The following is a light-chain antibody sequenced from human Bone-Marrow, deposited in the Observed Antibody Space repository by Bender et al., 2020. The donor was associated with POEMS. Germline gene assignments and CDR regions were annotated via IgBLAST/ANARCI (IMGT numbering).Light chain of an antibody. CDR3: HVWHSRSDQGV. Sequence: SYVLTQPPSVSVAPGQTARIPCGGHDIGSRSVHWYQHKPGQAPVLVVHHDVERPSGIPDRFSGSNSGDTATLTIKKVEVGDEADYYCHVWHSRSDQGVFGPGTKVTVL. CDR1: DIGSRS. J-gene: IGLJ1*01. V-gene: IGLV3-21*02. CDR2: HDV.